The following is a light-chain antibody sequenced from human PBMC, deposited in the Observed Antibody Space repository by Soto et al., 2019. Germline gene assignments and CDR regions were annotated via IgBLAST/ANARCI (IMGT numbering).Light chain of an antibody. CDR2: AAS. V-gene: IGKV1-12*01. CDR3: QQTNSFPLT. Sequence: DIQMTQSPSSVSASVGDRVTITCRASQAISSWLAWYQQKPGKAPNILIYAASTLHSGVPSRFSGSGSGTDFTLTISSLRPEDFATYYCQQTNSFPLTFGGGTKVEIK. J-gene: IGKJ4*01. CDR1: QAISSW.